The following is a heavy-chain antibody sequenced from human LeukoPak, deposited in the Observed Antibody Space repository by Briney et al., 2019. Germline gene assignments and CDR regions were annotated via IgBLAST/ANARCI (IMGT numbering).Heavy chain of an antibody. CDR2: ISPHNGNT. V-gene: IGHV1-18*01. J-gene: IGHJ4*02. Sequence: ASVKVSCKASGYTFTSYGISRVRQAPGQGLEWMGWISPHNGNTNYAQKVQGRVTLTTDTSTSTAYMELRNLRSDDTAVYYCARDSPLPLVGPAGHEYVADPHSLEYWGQGSLVTVSS. CDR1: GYTFTSYG. CDR3: ARDSPLPLVGPAGHEYVADPHSLEY. D-gene: IGHD2-2*01.